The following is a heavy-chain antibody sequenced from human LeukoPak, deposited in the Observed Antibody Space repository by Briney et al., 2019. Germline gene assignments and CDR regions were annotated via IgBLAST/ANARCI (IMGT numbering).Heavy chain of an antibody. CDR3: ARLRGARAVDY. J-gene: IGHJ4*02. CDR2: IYYNGIT. Sequence: SETLSLTCTGSGDSISTYCWNWIRQPPGKGLEWIGCIYYNGITNNNPSRKSGGTISVDTSDNHFSLTFSSVTAADTAVYYCARLRGARAVDYWGQGALVTVSS. D-gene: IGHD1-26*01. CDR1: GDSISTYC. V-gene: IGHV4-59*08.